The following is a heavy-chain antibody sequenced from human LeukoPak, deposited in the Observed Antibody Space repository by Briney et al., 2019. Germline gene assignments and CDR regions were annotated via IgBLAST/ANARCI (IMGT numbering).Heavy chain of an antibody. V-gene: IGHV3-53*01. Sequence: GGSLRLSCAASGFTVDSNYLSWVRQAPGKGLEWVSTIYTGGNTYYAASVKGRFTISRDFSKNTVFLHMNSLRAEDTAMHYCARGDDSGYYDYFDYWGQGALVTVSS. CDR1: GFTVDSNY. CDR2: IYTGGNT. D-gene: IGHD3-22*01. CDR3: ARGDDSGYYDYFDY. J-gene: IGHJ4*02.